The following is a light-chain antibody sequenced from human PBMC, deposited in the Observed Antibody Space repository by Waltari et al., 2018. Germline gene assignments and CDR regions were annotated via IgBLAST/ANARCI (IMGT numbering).Light chain of an antibody. J-gene: IGLJ2*01. CDR1: TSNIGAGHA. CDR2: GNT. V-gene: IGLV1-40*01. CDR3: QSFDNMWRCVVV. Sequence: QSVLTQPPSVSGTPGQRVTIPCSGSTSNIGAGHAGQWSQRLPGTAPKLLTYGNTNRPSGVPDGLYGSTSGTSTPLAITGLQADDEADYFCQSFDNMWRCVVVFGGGTKLAVL.